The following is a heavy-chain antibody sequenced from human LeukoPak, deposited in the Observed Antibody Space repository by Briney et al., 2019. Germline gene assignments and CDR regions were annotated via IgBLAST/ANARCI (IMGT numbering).Heavy chain of an antibody. V-gene: IGHV1-2*02. CDR2: INPNSGGT. CDR3: ARSVGEYSSSNNWFDP. D-gene: IGHD6-13*01. Sequence: ASVKVSCKASGYTFTGHYMHWVRQAPGQGLEWMGWINPNSGGTNYAQKFQGRVTMTRDTSISTAYMELSRLRSDDKAVYYCARSVGEYSSSNNWFDPWGQGTLVTVSS. CDR1: GYTFTGHY. J-gene: IGHJ5*02.